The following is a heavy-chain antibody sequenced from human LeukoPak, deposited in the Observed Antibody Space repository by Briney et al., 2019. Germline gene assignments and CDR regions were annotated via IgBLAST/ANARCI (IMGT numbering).Heavy chain of an antibody. CDR1: GYTFTSNY. CDR3: ATSPAADDAFDI. CDR2: ISPSGGST. Sequence: ASVKVSCKAFGYTFTSNYMHWVRQAPGQGPEWMGVISPSGGSTTYAQKFQGRVTLTRDMSTSTDYLELSSLRSEDTAVYYCATSPAADDAFDIWGQGTMVTVSS. J-gene: IGHJ3*02. V-gene: IGHV1-46*01. D-gene: IGHD2-2*01.